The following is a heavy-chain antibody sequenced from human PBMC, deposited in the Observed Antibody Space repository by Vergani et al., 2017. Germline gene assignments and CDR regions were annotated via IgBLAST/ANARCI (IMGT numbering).Heavy chain of an antibody. D-gene: IGHD3-16*01. CDR3: AKHFRGWGIDY. CDR1: GFTLSNYD. Sequence: QVQLVESGGGVVQRGGSLRLSCATSGFTLSNYDMQWIRQGPGKGLEFVAFIQFDGSNQYYADSVKGRFILSRDFSKNTLYLQMNSLRTDDTATYYCAKHFRGWGIDYWGQGTHVIVAS. J-gene: IGHJ4*02. CDR2: IQFDGSNQ. V-gene: IGHV3-30*02.